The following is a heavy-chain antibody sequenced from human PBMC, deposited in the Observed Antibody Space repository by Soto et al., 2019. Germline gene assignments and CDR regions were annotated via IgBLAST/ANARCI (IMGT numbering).Heavy chain of an antibody. CDR1: GFTFSSYS. CDR2: ISSSSSYI. V-gene: IGHV3-21*01. CDR3: AGACFDDFWSPKADWYYYGMDV. J-gene: IGHJ6*02. Sequence: EVQLVESGGGLVKPGGSLRLSCAASGFTFSSYSMNWVRQAPGKGLEWVSSISSSSSYIYYADSVKGRFTISRDNAKNALYLQMNSLRAEDTAVYYCAGACFDDFWSPKADWYYYGMDVWGQGTTVTVSS. D-gene: IGHD3-3*01.